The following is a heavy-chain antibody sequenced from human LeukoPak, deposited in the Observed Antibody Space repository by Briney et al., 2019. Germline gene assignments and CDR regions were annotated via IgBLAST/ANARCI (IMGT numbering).Heavy chain of an antibody. CDR1: GSTFSSYA. D-gene: IGHD5-18*01. CDR2: ISGSGGST. CDR3: VRAGLRVQLWYPLFDY. Sequence: GGSLRLSCAASGSTFSSYAMSWVRQAPGKGLEWVSAISGSGGSTYYADSVKGRFTISRDNSKNTLYLQMNSLRAEDTAVYYCVRAGLRVQLWYPLFDYWGQGTLVTVSS. J-gene: IGHJ4*02. V-gene: IGHV3-23*01.